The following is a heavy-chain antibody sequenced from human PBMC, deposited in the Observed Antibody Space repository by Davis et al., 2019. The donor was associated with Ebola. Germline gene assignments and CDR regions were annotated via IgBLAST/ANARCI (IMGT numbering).Heavy chain of an antibody. V-gene: IGHV4-34*09. D-gene: IGHD3-10*01. CDR1: GGSFSGYY. J-gene: IGHJ6*02. Sequence: SQTLSLTCAVYGGSFSGYYWSWIRQHPGKGLEWIGDIYYSGSTYYNPSLKSRVTISVDTSKNQFSLKLSSVTAADTAVYYWARDLRYYYYGMDVWGQGTTVTVSS. CDR3: ARDLRYYYYGMDV. CDR2: IYYSGST.